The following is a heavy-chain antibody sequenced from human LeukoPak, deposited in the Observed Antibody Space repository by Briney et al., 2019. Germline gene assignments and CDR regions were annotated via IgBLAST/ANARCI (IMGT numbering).Heavy chain of an antibody. V-gene: IGHV4-39*07. CDR2: IYYSGST. Sequence: SETLSLTCTVSGGSISSSRYYWGWIRQPPGKGLEWIGSIYYSGSTYYNPSLKSRVTISVDTSKNQFSLKLSSVTAADTAVYYCARAWEYCSSTSCYTGWFDPWGQGTLVTVSS. CDR3: ARAWEYCSSTSCYTGWFDP. CDR1: GGSISSSRYY. J-gene: IGHJ5*02. D-gene: IGHD2-2*02.